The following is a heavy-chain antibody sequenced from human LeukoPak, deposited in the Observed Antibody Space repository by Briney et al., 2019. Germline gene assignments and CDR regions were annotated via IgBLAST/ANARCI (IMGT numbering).Heavy chain of an antibody. CDR3: ARRYFDY. J-gene: IGHJ4*02. Sequence: GGSLRLSCAASGFTFNNYYMSWVRQAPGKGLEWVANIKQDGSEKYYVDSVKGRFTISRDNAKNSLYLQMNSLRAEDTAMYYCARRYFDYWGQGTLVTVSS. CDR1: GFTFNNYY. CDR2: IKQDGSEK. V-gene: IGHV3-7*03.